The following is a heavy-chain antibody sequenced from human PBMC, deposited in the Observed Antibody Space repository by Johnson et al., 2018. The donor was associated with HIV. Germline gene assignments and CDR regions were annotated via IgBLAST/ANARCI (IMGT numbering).Heavy chain of an antibody. Sequence: VQLLESGGGLVQPGGSLRLSCAASGFTVSTKYMSWVRQAPGKGLEWVSVFYSGGSSYYADSVKGRFTISGDNSKNTLYLQMNSLRAEDTAVYYCARGGSSSWYGSKYYAFDIWGQGTMVTVSS. CDR1: GFTVSTKY. D-gene: IGHD6-13*01. CDR3: ARGGSSSWYGSKYYAFDI. J-gene: IGHJ3*02. V-gene: IGHV3-66*02. CDR2: FYSGGSS.